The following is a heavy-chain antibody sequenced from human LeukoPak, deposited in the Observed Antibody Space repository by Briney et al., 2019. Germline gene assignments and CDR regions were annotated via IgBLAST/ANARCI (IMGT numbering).Heavy chain of an antibody. J-gene: IGHJ4*02. CDR2: ISSSSSTI. Sequence: HSGGSLRLSCAASGFTFSSYSMNWVRQAPGKGLEWVSYISSSSSTIYYADSVKGRFTISRDNAKNSLYLQMNSLRAEDTAVYYCARHGYSSEAYWGQGTLVTVSS. CDR1: GFTFSSYS. D-gene: IGHD6-25*01. CDR3: ARHGYSSEAY. V-gene: IGHV3-48*04.